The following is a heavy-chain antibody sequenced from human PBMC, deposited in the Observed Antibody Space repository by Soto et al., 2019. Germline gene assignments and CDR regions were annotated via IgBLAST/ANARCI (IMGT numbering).Heavy chain of an antibody. CDR1: GGSINSGGYS. J-gene: IGHJ4*02. V-gene: IGHV4-30-2*01. CDR2: IYHTGTT. Sequence: SETLSLTCTVSGGSINSGGYSWTWIRQPPGKGLEWIGFIYHTGTTYHNPSLKSRVTISVDRSKNQFSLKLNSVTAADTAVYFCARGFSYYYDSSGYYVTGLSFDYWGQGTLVTVSS. D-gene: IGHD3-22*01. CDR3: ARGFSYYYDSSGYYVTGLSFDY.